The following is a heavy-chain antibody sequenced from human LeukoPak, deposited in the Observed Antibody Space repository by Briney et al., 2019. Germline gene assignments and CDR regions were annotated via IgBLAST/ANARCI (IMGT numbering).Heavy chain of an antibody. J-gene: IGHJ4*02. CDR2: INPSGGST. CDR1: GYTFTSYY. Sequence: GASVKVSCKASGYTFTSYYMHWVRQAPGQGLEWMGIINPSGGSTSYAQKFQGRVTMTRDMSTSTVYMELSSLRSEDTAVYYCARGRYYYDSSGYYDDFDYWGQGTLVTVSS. CDR3: ARGRYYYDSSGYYDDFDY. V-gene: IGHV1-46*01. D-gene: IGHD3-22*01.